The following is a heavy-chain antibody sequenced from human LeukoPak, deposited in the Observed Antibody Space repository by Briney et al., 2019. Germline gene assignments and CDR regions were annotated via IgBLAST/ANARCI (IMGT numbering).Heavy chain of an antibody. CDR3: ARGGSYYYYYYYYMDV. CDR1: GFTFSSYA. V-gene: IGHV3-30*04. CDR2: ISYDGSNK. Sequence: GGSLRLSCAASGFTFSSYAMHWVRQAPGKGLEWVAVISYDGSNKYYADSVKGRFTISRDNSKNTLYLQMNSLRAEDTAVYYCARGGSYYYYYYYYMDVWGKGTTVTVSS. D-gene: IGHD1-26*01. J-gene: IGHJ6*03.